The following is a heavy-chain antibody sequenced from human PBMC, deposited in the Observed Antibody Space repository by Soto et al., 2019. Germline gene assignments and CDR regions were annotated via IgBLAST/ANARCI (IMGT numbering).Heavy chain of an antibody. V-gene: IGHV4-34*01. Sequence: SETLSLTCAVYGGSFSGYYWSWIRQPPGKGLEWIGEINHSGSTNYNPSLKSRVTISVDTSKNQFSLKLSSVTAADTAVYYCARLVALSSGWYQRSYYYGMDVWGQGTMVTVSS. CDR2: INHSGST. D-gene: IGHD6-19*01. CDR3: ARLVALSSGWYQRSYYYGMDV. CDR1: GGSFSGYY. J-gene: IGHJ6*02.